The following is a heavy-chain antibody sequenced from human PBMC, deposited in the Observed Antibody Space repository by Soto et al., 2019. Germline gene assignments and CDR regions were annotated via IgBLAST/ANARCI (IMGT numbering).Heavy chain of an antibody. D-gene: IGHD2-2*01. CDR1: GGSFSGYY. CDR2: INHSGST. CDR3: ARMGGLYCSSTSCYGANYYYYMDV. V-gene: IGHV4-34*01. J-gene: IGHJ6*03. Sequence: SETLSLTCXVYGGSFSGYYWSCIRQPPGKGLEWIGEINHSGSTNYNPSLRSRVTISVDTSKNQFSLKLSSVTAADTAVYYCARMGGLYCSSTSCYGANYYYYMDVWGKGTTVTVSS.